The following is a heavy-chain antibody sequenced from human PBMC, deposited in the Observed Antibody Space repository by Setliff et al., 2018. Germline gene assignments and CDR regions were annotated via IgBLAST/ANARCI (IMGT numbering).Heavy chain of an antibody. Sequence: SETLSLTCTVSGASLRSGSNYWGWFRQPAGKGLEWIGRIYTDGTTNYNPSLKSRVSISADTSMNHFSLRMTSVSAADTAVYYCAKEHVVISFVTNTHHHYGMDVGGQGATVTVSS. D-gene: IGHD2-8*01. J-gene: IGHJ6*02. CDR2: IYTDGTT. CDR1: GASLRSGSNY. CDR3: AKEHVVISFVTNTHHHYGMDV. V-gene: IGHV4-61*02.